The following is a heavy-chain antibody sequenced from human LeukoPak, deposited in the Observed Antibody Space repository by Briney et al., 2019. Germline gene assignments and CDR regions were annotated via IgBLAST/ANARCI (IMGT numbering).Heavy chain of an antibody. Sequence: GGSLRLSCTASGFTFSNSWMTWVRQTPGKGLERVANIKKDGSETYYVESVKGRFTISRDDAKNSLYLQMNSLRAEDTAVYYCARDYSGSYLACFDYWGQGTLVTVSS. V-gene: IGHV3-7*01. D-gene: IGHD1-26*01. CDR1: GFTFSNSW. J-gene: IGHJ4*02. CDR3: ARDYSGSYLACFDY. CDR2: IKKDGSET.